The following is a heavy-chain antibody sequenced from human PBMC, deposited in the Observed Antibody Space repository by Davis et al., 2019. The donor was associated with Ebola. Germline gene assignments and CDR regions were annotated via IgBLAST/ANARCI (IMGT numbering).Heavy chain of an antibody. CDR3: ARVDYGGNQVFYYYYYGMDV. CDR1: GYTFTSYY. V-gene: IGHV1-46*01. CDR2: INPSGGSP. D-gene: IGHD4-23*01. Sequence: ASVKVSCKASGYTFTSYYMHWVRQAPGQGLEWMGIINPSGGSPSYAQKFQGRVTMTRDTSTSTVYMELRSLRSDDTAVYYCARVDYGGNQVFYYYYYGMDVWGQGTTVTVSS. J-gene: IGHJ6*02.